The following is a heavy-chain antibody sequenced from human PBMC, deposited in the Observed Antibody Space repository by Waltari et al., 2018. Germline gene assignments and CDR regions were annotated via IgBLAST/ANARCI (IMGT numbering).Heavy chain of an antibody. J-gene: IGHJ6*03. CDR3: ARMHDYSKFYYYYYMDV. CDR1: GGSFSGYY. D-gene: IGHD4-4*01. CDR2: INHSGST. V-gene: IGHV4-34*01. Sequence: QVQLQQWGAGLLKPSETLSLTCAVYGGSFSGYYWSWIRQPPGKGLEWIGEINHSGSTNYNPSLKSRVTISVDTSKNQFSLKLSSVTAADTAVYYCARMHDYSKFYYYYYMDVCGKGTTVTISS.